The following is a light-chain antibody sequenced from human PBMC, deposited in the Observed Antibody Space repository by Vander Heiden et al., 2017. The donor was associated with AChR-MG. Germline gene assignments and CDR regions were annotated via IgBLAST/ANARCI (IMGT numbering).Light chain of an antibody. CDR1: SSNIGRNT. Sequence: QSVLTQPPSASGTPGQRVTISCSGSSSNIGRNTVNWYQQLPGTAPKLLIYSNNQRPSGVPDRFAGSKSGTSASLAISGLQSEDEADDDCAAWDDSLNGLSFGGGTKLTVL. V-gene: IGLV1-44*01. CDR3: AAWDDSLNGLS. CDR2: SNN. J-gene: IGLJ3*02.